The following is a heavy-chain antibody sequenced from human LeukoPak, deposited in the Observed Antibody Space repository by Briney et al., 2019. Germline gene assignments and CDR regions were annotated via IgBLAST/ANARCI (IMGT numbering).Heavy chain of an antibody. Sequence: PGGSLRLSCAASGFTFSNYAMSWVRQPPGKGLEWVANINQDGSEKHYADSVKGRFTISRDNAKNSLYLQMNSLRAEDTAVYYCAREGVVNGMDVWGQGTTVTVSS. D-gene: IGHD3-22*01. CDR1: GFTFSNYA. V-gene: IGHV3-7*01. CDR3: AREGVVNGMDV. CDR2: INQDGSEK. J-gene: IGHJ6*02.